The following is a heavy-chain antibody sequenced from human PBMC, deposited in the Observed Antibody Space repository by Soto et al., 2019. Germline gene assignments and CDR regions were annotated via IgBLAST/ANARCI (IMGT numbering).Heavy chain of an antibody. CDR2: ISYDGSNK. V-gene: IGHV3-30-3*01. CDR3: ARVRITMIVVAGYGMDV. D-gene: IGHD3-22*01. CDR1: GFTFSSYA. J-gene: IGHJ6*02. Sequence: QVQLVESGGGVVQPGRSLRLSCAASGFTFSSYAMHWVRQAPGKGLEWVAVISYDGSNKYYADSVKGRFTISRDNSKNTLYLQMNSLRAEDTAVYYCARVRITMIVVAGYGMDVWGQGTTVTVSS.